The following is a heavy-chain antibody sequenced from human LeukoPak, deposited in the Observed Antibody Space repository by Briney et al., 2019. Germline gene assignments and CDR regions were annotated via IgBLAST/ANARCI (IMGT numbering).Heavy chain of an antibody. CDR3: ARVGYYGSGSYYNSVDY. Sequence: KPSETLSLTCTVSGGSISYSDYYWSWIRQPPGKGLEWIGEINHSGSTNYNPSLKSRVTISVDTSKNQFSLKLSSVTAADTAVYYCARVGYYGSGSYYNSVDYWGQGTLVTVSS. J-gene: IGHJ4*02. D-gene: IGHD3-10*01. V-gene: IGHV4-34*01. CDR2: INHSGST. CDR1: GGSISYSDYY.